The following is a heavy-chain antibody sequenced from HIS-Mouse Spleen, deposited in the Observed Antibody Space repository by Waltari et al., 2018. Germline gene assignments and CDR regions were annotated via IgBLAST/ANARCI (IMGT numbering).Heavy chain of an antibody. CDR2: ISYDGSNN. V-gene: IGHV3-30*04. CDR1: GVTLSSDA. J-gene: IGHJ3*02. Sequence: QVQLVESGGGVVQSGRSVRLACAASGVTLSSDARPWVRQAPGKGLESLSVISYDGSNNYYADSVKGRFTISRDNSKNTLYLQMNSLRAEDTAVYYCARERKAFDIWGQGTMVTVSS. CDR3: ARERKAFDI.